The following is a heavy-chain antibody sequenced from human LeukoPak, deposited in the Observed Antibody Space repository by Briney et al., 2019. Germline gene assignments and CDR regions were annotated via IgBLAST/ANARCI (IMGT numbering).Heavy chain of an antibody. CDR1: GYNFTTYW. CDR3: ARHTKRPQAGWFDP. V-gene: IGHV5-51*01. J-gene: IGHJ5*02. D-gene: IGHD6-25*01. Sequence: GESLKISCKASGYNFTTYWIGWVRQMPGKGLEYMGIIYPRDSQIRYSPSFQGQVTISADKSIGTAYLQWTSLKASDTAIYYCARHTKRPQAGWFDPWGQGTLVTASS. CDR2: IYPRDSQI.